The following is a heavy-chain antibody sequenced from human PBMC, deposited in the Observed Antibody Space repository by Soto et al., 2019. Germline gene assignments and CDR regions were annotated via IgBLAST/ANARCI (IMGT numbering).Heavy chain of an antibody. CDR2: ISGSGGST. CDR3: AKGFGNCTNGVCYFRYYYYYYGMDV. D-gene: IGHD2-8*01. J-gene: IGHJ6*02. Sequence: GGSLRLSCAASGFTFSSYAMSWVRQAPGKGLEWVSAISGSGGSTYYADSVKGRFTISRDNSKNTLYLQMNSLRAEDTAVYYCAKGFGNCTNGVCYFRYYYYYYGMDVWGQGTTVTVYS. CDR1: GFTFSSYA. V-gene: IGHV3-23*01.